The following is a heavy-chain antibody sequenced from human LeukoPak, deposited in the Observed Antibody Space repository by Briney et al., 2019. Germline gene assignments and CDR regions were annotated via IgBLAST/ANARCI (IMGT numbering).Heavy chain of an antibody. D-gene: IGHD3-16*02. CDR1: GGSISSYY. J-gene: IGHJ4*02. CDR3: ASLQGGGSYRNFDY. V-gene: IGHV4-59*01. CDR2: IYYSGST. Sequence: TSETLSLTCTVSGGSISSYYWNWIRQPPGKGLEWIGYIYYSGSTNYNPSLKSRVTISVDTSKNQFSLRLSSVTAADTAVYYCASLQGGGSYRNFDYWGQGTLVTVSS.